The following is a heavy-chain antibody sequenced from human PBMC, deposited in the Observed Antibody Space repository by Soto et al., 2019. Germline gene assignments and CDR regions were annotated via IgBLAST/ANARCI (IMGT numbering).Heavy chain of an antibody. V-gene: IGHV1-2*02. CDR2: INPNSGGT. Sequence: ASVKVSCKASGYTLTGYYMHWVRQAPGQGLEWMGWINPNSGGTNYAQKFQGRVTMTRDTSISTAYMELSRLRSDDTAVYYCARVKVRRDGYNCLAFDIWGQGTMVTVSS. CDR1: GYTLTGYY. J-gene: IGHJ3*02. CDR3: ARVKVRRDGYNCLAFDI. D-gene: IGHD5-12*01.